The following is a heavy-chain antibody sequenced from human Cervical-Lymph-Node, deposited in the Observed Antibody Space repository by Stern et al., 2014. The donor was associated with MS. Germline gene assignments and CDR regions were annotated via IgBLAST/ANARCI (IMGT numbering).Heavy chain of an antibody. CDR1: GGSVSSKSW. V-gene: IGHV4-4*02. CDR3: ARGSIVAVVSYTEYDAFDI. J-gene: IGHJ3*02. D-gene: IGHD2-21*01. Sequence: QVQLQESGPGLVKPSGTLSLTCAVSGGSVSSKSWWTWVRQAPGKGLEWVGEIYHSGSTNYNPSLKSRISISIDKSKNQFSLTLKSVTAADTAVYYCARGSIVAVVSYTEYDAFDIWGQGTLVTVSP. CDR2: IYHSGST.